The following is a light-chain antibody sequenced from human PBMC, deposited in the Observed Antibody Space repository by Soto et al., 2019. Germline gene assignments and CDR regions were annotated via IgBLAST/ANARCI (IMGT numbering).Light chain of an antibody. V-gene: IGKV1-5*02. J-gene: IGKJ1*01. CDR3: QQYSVYWT. Sequence: DIQMTQSPSSLSASVGDRVTIICRASQSVSTRLAWYQQKPGKAPKVLIYDGSSWAGGVPSRFTGSGSGTEFTFTINSLQPEDFATDYCQQYSVYWTFGQFTKVELK. CDR2: DGS. CDR1: QSVSTR.